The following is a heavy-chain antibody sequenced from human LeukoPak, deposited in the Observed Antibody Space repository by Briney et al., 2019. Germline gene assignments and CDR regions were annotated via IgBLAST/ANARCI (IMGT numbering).Heavy chain of an antibody. CDR2: IIGMGGST. Sequence: GSLRLSCAASGFTFSSYAMSWVRQAPGKGLEWVSAIIGMGGSTYYADSVKGRFTISRDNYKKPLYLKMNSLRAEDTAVYYCAKGDFDWLLSYFDYWGQGTLVTVSS. CDR3: AKGDFDWLLSYFDY. V-gene: IGHV3-23*01. CDR1: GFTFSSYA. J-gene: IGHJ4*02. D-gene: IGHD3-9*01.